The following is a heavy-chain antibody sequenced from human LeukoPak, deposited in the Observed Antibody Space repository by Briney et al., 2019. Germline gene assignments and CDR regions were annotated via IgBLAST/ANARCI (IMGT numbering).Heavy chain of an antibody. D-gene: IGHD3-22*01. CDR3: ASTYYYDSSGYWDYYYYGMDV. CDR2: IYHSGST. J-gene: IGHJ6*02. V-gene: IGHV4-30-2*01. CDR1: GGSISSGGYS. Sequence: ASETLSLTCAVSGGSISSGGYSWSWLRQPPGKGLEWIGYIYHSGSTYYNPSLKSRVTISVDRSKNQFSLKLSSVTAADTAVYYCASTYYYDSSGYWDYYYYGMDVWGQGTTVTVSS.